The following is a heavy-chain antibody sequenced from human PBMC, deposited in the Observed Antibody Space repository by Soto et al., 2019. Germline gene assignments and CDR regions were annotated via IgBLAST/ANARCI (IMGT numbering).Heavy chain of an antibody. CDR2: ISYDGSNK. Sequence: GGSLRLSCAASGFTFSSYAMHWVRQAPGKGLEWVAVISYDGSNKYYADSVKGRFTISRDNSKNTLYLQMNSLRAEDTAVYYCARGCLLLFGCFLFASWGQEPWSPSP. CDR1: GFTFSSYA. CDR3: ARGCLLLFGCFLFAS. V-gene: IGHV3-30-3*01. D-gene: IGHD3-3*01. J-gene: IGHJ5*01.